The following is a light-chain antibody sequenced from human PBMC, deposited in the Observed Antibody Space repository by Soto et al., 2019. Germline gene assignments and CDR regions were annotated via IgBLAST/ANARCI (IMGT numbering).Light chain of an antibody. CDR3: NSYSGGNTLYV. Sequence: QSALTQPASVAGSPGQSITIPCNGTSNDIGGYNFVSWFQQHPGKAPKLLICAVTRRPSGVSDRFSGSKSGNTASLTISGLQAEDEAAYYCNSYSGGNTLYVFGSGTQLTVL. CDR1: SNDIGGYNF. J-gene: IGLJ7*01. CDR2: AVT. V-gene: IGLV2-14*01.